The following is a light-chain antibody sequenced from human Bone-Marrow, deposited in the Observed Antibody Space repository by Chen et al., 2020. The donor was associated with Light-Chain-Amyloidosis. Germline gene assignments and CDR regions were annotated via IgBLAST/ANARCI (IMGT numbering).Light chain of an antibody. Sequence: EIVLTQSPGTLSLSPGERATLSCRASQTIPSSWLAWYQQRPGQPPRPLIHGASSRATGIPDRLSGSGYGTDFTLTISRLEHGDCGVYYCQQYDYSTPGTTFGQGTKLEIK. V-gene: IGKV3-20*01. J-gene: IGKJ2*01. CDR3: QQYDYSTPGTT. CDR2: GAS. CDR1: QTIPSSW.